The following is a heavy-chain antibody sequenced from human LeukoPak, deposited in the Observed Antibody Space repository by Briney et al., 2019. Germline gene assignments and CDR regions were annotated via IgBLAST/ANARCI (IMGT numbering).Heavy chain of an antibody. Sequence: KTSETLSLTCTVSGGSISSRDYYWSWIRQPPGKGLEWIGYISSRGRTYYKPSLKSRLTVPMDTAKNQFSLVLSSLTGADAAVYYCARGQYGSGIVYWGQGTLVTVSP. J-gene: IGHJ4*02. D-gene: IGHD3-10*01. CDR1: GGSISSRDYY. V-gene: IGHV4-30-4*01. CDR3: ARGQYGSGIVY. CDR2: ISSRGRT.